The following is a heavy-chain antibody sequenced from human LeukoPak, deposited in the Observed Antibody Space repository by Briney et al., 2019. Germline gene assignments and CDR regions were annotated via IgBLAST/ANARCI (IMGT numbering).Heavy chain of an antibody. CDR2: ICYSGST. Sequence: PSETLSLTCTVSGGSISSGGYYWSWIRQHPGKGLEWIGYICYSGSTYYNPSLKSRVTISVDTSKNQFSLKLSSVTAADTAVYYCARKNYYDSSGYLDYWGQGTLVTVSS. V-gene: IGHV4-31*03. D-gene: IGHD3-22*01. CDR3: ARKNYYDSSGYLDY. CDR1: GGSISSGGYY. J-gene: IGHJ4*02.